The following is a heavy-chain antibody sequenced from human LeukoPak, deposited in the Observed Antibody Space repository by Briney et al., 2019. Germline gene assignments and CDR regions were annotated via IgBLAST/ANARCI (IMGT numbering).Heavy chain of an antibody. V-gene: IGHV4-30-2*01. D-gene: IGHD2-2*01. Sequence: PSETLSLTCTVSGGSISSGGNYWSWIRQPPGKGLEGIGYIYHSGSTYYNPSLKSRVTISVDKSKNQFSLKVSSVTVADTAVYYCARVASRMYWYFDVWGRGTLVTVSS. CDR3: ARVASRMYWYFDV. CDR1: GGSISSGGNY. CDR2: IYHSGST. J-gene: IGHJ2*01.